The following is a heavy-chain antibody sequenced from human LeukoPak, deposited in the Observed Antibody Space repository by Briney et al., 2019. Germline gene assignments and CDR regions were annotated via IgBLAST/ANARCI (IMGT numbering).Heavy chain of an antibody. CDR2: IDAVNGNT. J-gene: IGHJ4*02. CDR3: ARDGQARPFDY. Sequence: ASVKVSCKASGYTFSSYAMHWVRQAPGQRLEWMGWIDAVNGNTKYSQKSQGRVTITRDTSASIAYMELSSLRSEDTAVYYCARDGQARPFDYWGQGTLVTVSS. CDR1: GYTFSSYA. V-gene: IGHV1-3*01.